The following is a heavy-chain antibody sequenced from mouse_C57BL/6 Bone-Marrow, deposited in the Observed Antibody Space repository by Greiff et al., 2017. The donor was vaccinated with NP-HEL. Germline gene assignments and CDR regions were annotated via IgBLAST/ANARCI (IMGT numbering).Heavy chain of an antibody. Sequence: EVQLQQSGPVLVKPGASVKMSCKASGYTFTDYYMNWVKQSHGKSLEWIGVINPYNGGTSYNQKFKGKATLTVDKSSSTAYMELNSLTSEDSAVYYCARRRSYYGSKYFDVWGTGTTVTVSS. CDR1: GYTFTDYY. J-gene: IGHJ1*03. V-gene: IGHV1-19*01. D-gene: IGHD1-1*01. CDR2: INPYNGGT. CDR3: ARRRSYYGSKYFDV.